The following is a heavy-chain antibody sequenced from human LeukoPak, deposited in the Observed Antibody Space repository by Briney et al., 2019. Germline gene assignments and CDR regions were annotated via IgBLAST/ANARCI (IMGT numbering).Heavy chain of an antibody. CDR3: ARVRVISAGTLFDY. D-gene: IGHD6-13*01. V-gene: IGHV4-59*01. CDR2: IYYSGST. Sequence: SETLSLTCTVSGGSISSYYWSWIRQPPGKGLEWIGYIYYSGSTNYNPSLKSRVTISVDTSKNQFSLKLSSVTAADTAVYYCARVRVISAGTLFDYWGQGTLLTVSS. J-gene: IGHJ4*02. CDR1: GGSISSYY.